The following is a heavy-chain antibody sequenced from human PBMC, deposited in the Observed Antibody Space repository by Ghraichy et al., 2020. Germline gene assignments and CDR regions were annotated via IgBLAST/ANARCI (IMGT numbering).Heavy chain of an antibody. V-gene: IGHV3-21*01. J-gene: IGHJ4*02. Sequence: GALRLSCAASGFTFSSYSMNWVRQAPGKGLEWVSSISSSSSYIYYADSVKGRFTISRDNAKNSLYLQMNSLRAEDTAVYYCARDGPHPSSNFDYWGQGTLVTVSS. CDR2: ISSSSSYI. D-gene: IGHD3/OR15-3a*01. CDR1: GFTFSSYS. CDR3: ARDGPHPSSNFDY.